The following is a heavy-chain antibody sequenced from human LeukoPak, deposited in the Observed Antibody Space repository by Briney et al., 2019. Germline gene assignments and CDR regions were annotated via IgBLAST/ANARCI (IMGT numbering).Heavy chain of an antibody. CDR1: GYGFTGNY. CDR2: ININSGGT. CDR3: AREAPQGRGDYVVYYYYYYMDV. Sequence: GASVTLSFKASGYGFTGNYLHWMRHAPGQGLELMGWININSGGTNYAQKFQGRVTMTRDTSISTAYMELSRLRSDDTAVYYCAREAPQGRGDYVVYYYYYYMDVWGKGTTVTVSS. D-gene: IGHD4-17*01. V-gene: IGHV1-2*02. J-gene: IGHJ6*03.